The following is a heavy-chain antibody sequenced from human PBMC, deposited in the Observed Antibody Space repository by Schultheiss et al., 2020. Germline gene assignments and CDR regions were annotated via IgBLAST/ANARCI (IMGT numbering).Heavy chain of an antibody. CDR3: ARDALVYGDLRALVD. Sequence: GGSLRLSCAASGFTFSSYAMSWVRQAPGKGLEWVSAISGSGGSTYYADSVKGRFTISRDNSKNTLYLQMTSLRTADTAVYYCARDALVYGDLRALVDWGQGTLVTVSS. CDR1: GFTFSSYA. J-gene: IGHJ4*02. D-gene: IGHD4-17*01. CDR2: ISGSGGST. V-gene: IGHV3-23*01.